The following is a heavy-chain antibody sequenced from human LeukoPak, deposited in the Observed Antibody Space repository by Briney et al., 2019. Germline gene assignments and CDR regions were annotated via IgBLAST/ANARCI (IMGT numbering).Heavy chain of an antibody. D-gene: IGHD6-13*01. CDR1: GFIISDYA. J-gene: IGHJ4*02. Sequence: GGSLRLSCSASGFIISDYAMHWVRQAPGKGLEYVSALSANGGTTYYADSVKGRFTISRDISKNTLYLQMSSLRAEDTAMYHCVKDLYKGDSASWYFFHYWGQGTLVTVSS. CDR3: VKDLYKGDSASWYFFHY. V-gene: IGHV3-64D*06. CDR2: LSANGGTT.